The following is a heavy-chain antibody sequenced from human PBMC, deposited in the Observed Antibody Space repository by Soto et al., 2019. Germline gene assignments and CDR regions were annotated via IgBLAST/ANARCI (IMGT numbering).Heavy chain of an antibody. Sequence: TGGSLRPSCAASGFTFSSYAMSWVRQAPGKWLEWVSAISGSGGSTYYADSVKGRFTISRDNSKNTLYLQMNSLRAEDTAVYYCAKVPEPYYYDSSGYYYYWGQGXLVTVYS. CDR1: GFTFSSYA. CDR2: ISGSGGST. D-gene: IGHD3-22*01. J-gene: IGHJ4*02. CDR3: AKVPEPYYYDSSGYYYY. V-gene: IGHV3-23*01.